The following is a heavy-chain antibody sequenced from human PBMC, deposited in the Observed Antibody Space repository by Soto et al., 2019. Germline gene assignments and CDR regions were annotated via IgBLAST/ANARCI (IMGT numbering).Heavy chain of an antibody. CDR3: ARHEKGSFPNWFDP. CDR2: IYYSGST. CDR1: GGSISSYY. V-gene: IGHV4-59*08. J-gene: IGHJ5*02. Sequence: PSETLSLTCTVSGGSISSYYWSWIRQPPGKGLEWIGYIYYSGSTNYNPSLKSRVTISVDTSKNQFSLKLSSVTAADTAVYYCARHEKGSFPNWFDPWGQGTLVTVSS.